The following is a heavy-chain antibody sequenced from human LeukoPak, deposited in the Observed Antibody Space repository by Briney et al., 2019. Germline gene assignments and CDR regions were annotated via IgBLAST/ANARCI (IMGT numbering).Heavy chain of an antibody. CDR2: IKQDGSEK. V-gene: IGHV3-7*04. CDR1: GFTFTTYW. J-gene: IGHJ4*02. Sequence: GGSLLLSCAASGFTFTTYWMAWVRQAPGKGLEWVANIKQDGSEKYYVDSVKGRFTISRDNAENSLYLQMNSLRAEDTAVYYCARDSDGVLDYWGQGTLVTVSS. D-gene: IGHD3-10*01. CDR3: ARDSDGVLDY.